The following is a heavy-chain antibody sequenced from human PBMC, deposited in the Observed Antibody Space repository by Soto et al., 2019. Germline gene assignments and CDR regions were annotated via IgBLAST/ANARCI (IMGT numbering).Heavy chain of an antibody. V-gene: IGHV1-2*02. CDR3: ARDLIAVAGTPWFDP. J-gene: IGHJ5*02. D-gene: IGHD6-19*01. Sequence: ASVKVSCKASGYTFTGYYMHWVRQAPGQGLEWVGWINPNSGGTNYAQKFQGRVTMTRDTSISTAYMELSRLRSDDTAVYYCARDLIAVAGTPWFDPWGQGTLVTVS. CDR2: INPNSGGT. CDR1: GYTFTGYY.